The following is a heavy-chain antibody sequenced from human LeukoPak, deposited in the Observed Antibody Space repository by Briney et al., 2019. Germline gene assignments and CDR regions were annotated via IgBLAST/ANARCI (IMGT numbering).Heavy chain of an antibody. Sequence: GGSLRLSCAASGFTFSSYSMNWVRQAPGKGREWVSYISSSSRTVYYADSVKGRFTISRDNAKNSLYLQMNSLRDEDTAVYYCARDRYGDYAHDYWGQGTLVTVSS. CDR2: ISSSSRTV. D-gene: IGHD4-17*01. CDR3: ARDRYGDYAHDY. CDR1: GFTFSSYS. J-gene: IGHJ4*02. V-gene: IGHV3-48*02.